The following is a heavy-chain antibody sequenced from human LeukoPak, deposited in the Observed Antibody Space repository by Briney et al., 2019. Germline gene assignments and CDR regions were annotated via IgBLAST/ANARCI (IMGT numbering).Heavy chain of an antibody. J-gene: IGHJ4*02. D-gene: IGHD2/OR15-2a*01. Sequence: SETLSLTCAVYGGSFSGYYWSWIRQPPGKGLEWIGSIYHSGSTYYNPSLKSRVTISVDTSTNQFSLKLSSVTAADTAVYFCARGLFLPFDYWGQGTLVTVSS. V-gene: IGHV4-34*01. CDR1: GGSFSGYY. CDR3: ARGLFLPFDY. CDR2: IYHSGST.